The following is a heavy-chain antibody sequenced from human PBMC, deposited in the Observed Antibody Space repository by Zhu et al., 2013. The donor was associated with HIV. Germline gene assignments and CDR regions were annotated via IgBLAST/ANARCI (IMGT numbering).Heavy chain of an antibody. CDR2: IVVGSGNT. D-gene: IGHD3-22*01. Sequence: QMQLVQSGPEVKKPGTSVKVSCKASGFTFTSSAVQWVRQARGQRLEWIGWIVVGSGNTNYAQKFQERVTITRDMSTSTAYMELSSLRSEDTAVYYCAADSPSSRNYYDSSGYYYGLPSNFDYWGRG. CDR3: AADSPSSRNYYDSSGYYYGLPSNFDY. CDR1: GFTFTSSA. J-gene: IGHJ4*03. V-gene: IGHV1-58*01.